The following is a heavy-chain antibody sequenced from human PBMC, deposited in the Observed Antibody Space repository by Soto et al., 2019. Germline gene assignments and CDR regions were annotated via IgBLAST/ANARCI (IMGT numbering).Heavy chain of an antibody. J-gene: IGHJ4*02. Sequence: LSLTCAVYGGSFSGYYWSWIRQPPGKGLEWIGEINHSGSTNYNPSLKSRVTISVDTSKNQFSLKLSSVTAADTAVYYCARGRPDTYYDFWSGYCPFDYWGQGTLVTVS. CDR1: GGSFSGYY. V-gene: IGHV4-34*01. D-gene: IGHD3-3*01. CDR2: INHSGST. CDR3: ARGRPDTYYDFWSGYCPFDY.